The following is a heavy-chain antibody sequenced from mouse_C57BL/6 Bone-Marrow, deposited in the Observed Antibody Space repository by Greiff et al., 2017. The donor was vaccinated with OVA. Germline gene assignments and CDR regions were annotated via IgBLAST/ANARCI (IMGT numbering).Heavy chain of an antibody. CDR1: GFTFSDYY. V-gene: IGHV5-16*01. CDR2: INYDGSST. CDR3: ARETAQANWYFDV. Sequence: DVKLVESEGGLVQPGSSMKLSCTASGFTFSDYYMAWVRQVPEKGLEWVANINYDGSSTYYLDSLKSRFIIARDNAKNILYLQMSSLKSEDTATYYCARETAQANWYFDVWGTGTTVTVSS. J-gene: IGHJ1*03. D-gene: IGHD3-2*02.